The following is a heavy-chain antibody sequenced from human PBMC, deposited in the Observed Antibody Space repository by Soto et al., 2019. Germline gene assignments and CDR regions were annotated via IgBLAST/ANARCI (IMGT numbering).Heavy chain of an antibody. J-gene: IGHJ4*02. CDR2: INPSGGST. D-gene: IGHD6-6*01. Sequence: ASVKVSCKASEYTFTTYYMYWVRQAPGQGLEWMGIINPSGGSTSFAQKFQGRVTMTRDTSTSTVYMELISLTSEDTAVYYCARDVGMASRPYLDYWGQGTLVTVSS. CDR3: ARDVGMASRPYLDY. V-gene: IGHV1-46*01. CDR1: EYTFTTYY.